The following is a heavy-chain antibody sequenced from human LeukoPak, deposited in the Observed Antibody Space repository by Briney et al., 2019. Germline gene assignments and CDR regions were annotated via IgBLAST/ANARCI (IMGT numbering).Heavy chain of an antibody. Sequence: PSETLSLTCTVSGGSISSSNYYWGWIRQPPGKGLEWIGSIYYSGRTNYNPSLKSRVTMSVDMSKNQFSLKLSSVTAADTAVYYCARVKQDYDILTGYYLVGFDYWGQGTLVTVSS. D-gene: IGHD3-9*01. J-gene: IGHJ4*02. V-gene: IGHV4-39*07. CDR2: IYYSGRT. CDR3: ARVKQDYDILTGYYLVGFDY. CDR1: GGSISSSNYY.